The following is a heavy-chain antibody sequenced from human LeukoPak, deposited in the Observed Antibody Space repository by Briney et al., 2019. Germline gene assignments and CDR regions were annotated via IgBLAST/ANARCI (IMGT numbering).Heavy chain of an antibody. V-gene: IGHV4-31*03. J-gene: IGHJ3*02. CDR1: GGSISSGGYY. CDR3: ARETFYYDSSGYYRTDAFDI. Sequence: PLETLSLTCTVSGGSISSGGYYWSWIRQHPGKGLEWIGYIYYSGSTYYNPSLKSRVTISVDTSKNQFSLKLSSVTAADTAVYYCARETFYYDSSGYYRTDAFDIWGQGTMVTVSS. CDR2: IYYSGST. D-gene: IGHD3-22*01.